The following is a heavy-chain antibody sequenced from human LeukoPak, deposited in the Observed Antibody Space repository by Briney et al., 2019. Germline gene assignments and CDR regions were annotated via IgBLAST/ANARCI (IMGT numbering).Heavy chain of an antibody. CDR3: ARQGAGVPFDY. CDR2: IYYSGST. V-gene: IGHV4-59*08. D-gene: IGHD3-10*01. Sequence: PSETLSLTCTVSGGSIRSYYWSWVRQPPGKGLEWIGYIYYSGSTNYNPSLKSRVTISVDTSKNQFSLKLSSVTAADTAVYYCARQGAGVPFDYWGRGTLVTVSS. CDR1: GGSIRSYY. J-gene: IGHJ4*02.